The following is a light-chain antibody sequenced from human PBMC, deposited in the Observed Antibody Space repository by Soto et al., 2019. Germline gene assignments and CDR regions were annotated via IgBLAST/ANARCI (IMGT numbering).Light chain of an antibody. CDR2: EVS. Sequence: QSALTQPASVSGSPGQSSTISCTGTSGDVGAYNFVSWYQQYPGKAPKLMIYEVSHRPSGVSIRFSGSKSGNTASLTISGLQAQDEAAYYFSPYTSSSSYAFGTGTKVTVL. CDR1: SGDVGAYNF. V-gene: IGLV2-14*01. J-gene: IGLJ1*01. CDR3: SPYTSSSSYA.